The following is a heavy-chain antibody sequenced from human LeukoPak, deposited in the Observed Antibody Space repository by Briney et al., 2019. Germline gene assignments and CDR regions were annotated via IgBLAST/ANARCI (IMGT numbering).Heavy chain of an antibody. CDR1: GGSINNSY. CDR2: IYYSGST. CDR3: ARVGVVAAPYDAFDI. J-gene: IGHJ3*02. V-gene: IGHV4-59*12. D-gene: IGHD2-15*01. Sequence: PSETLSLTCTVSGGSINNSYWTWIRQPPGKGLEWIGHIYYSGSTSYSPSLKSRVTISVDTSKNQFSLKLSSVTAADTAVYYCARVGVVAAPYDAFDIWGQGTMVTVSS.